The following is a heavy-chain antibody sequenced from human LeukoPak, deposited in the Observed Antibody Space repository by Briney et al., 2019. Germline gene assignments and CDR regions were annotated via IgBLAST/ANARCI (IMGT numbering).Heavy chain of an antibody. D-gene: IGHD2-2*01. Sequence: GGSLRLSCAASGFTFSSYSMNWVRQAPGKGLEWVSSISSSSSYIYYADSVKGRFTISRDNAKNSLYLQMNSLRAEDTAVYYCAREGDIVVVPADVDYWGQGTLVTVSS. J-gene: IGHJ4*02. V-gene: IGHV3-21*01. CDR1: GFTFSSYS. CDR2: ISSSSSYI. CDR3: AREGDIVVVPADVDY.